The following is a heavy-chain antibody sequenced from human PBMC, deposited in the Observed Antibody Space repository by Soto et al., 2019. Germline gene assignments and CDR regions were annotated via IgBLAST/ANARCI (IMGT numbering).Heavy chain of an antibody. CDR1: GFTFTSYG. CDR3: VSDRGYGHASIPYS. V-gene: IGHV3-30*03. Sequence: QAHLVESGGGVVQPGRSLRLSCAASGFTFTSYGMHWVRQAPGTRLEWVAVISYDGGLQHYADSVKGRFTISRDNSKNLVRLQMNSLRAEDTAVYYCVSDRGYGHASIPYSWGQGTQVSVSS. CDR2: ISYDGGLQ. J-gene: IGHJ4*02. D-gene: IGHD5-18*01.